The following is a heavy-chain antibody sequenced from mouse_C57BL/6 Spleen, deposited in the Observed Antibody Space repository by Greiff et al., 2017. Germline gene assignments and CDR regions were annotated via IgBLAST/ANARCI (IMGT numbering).Heavy chain of an antibody. Sequence: QVQLQQPGAELVRPGTSVKLSCKASGYNFTSYWMHWVKQRPGQGLEWIGVIAPSDSYTNYNQKFKGKATLTLDTSSSTADMQLISLSSEDSAVYYCAIGKLTGTTPFAYWGQGTLVTVSA. D-gene: IGHD4-1*01. CDR2: IAPSDSYT. V-gene: IGHV1-59*01. CDR1: GYNFTSYW. J-gene: IGHJ3*01. CDR3: AIGKLTGTTPFAY.